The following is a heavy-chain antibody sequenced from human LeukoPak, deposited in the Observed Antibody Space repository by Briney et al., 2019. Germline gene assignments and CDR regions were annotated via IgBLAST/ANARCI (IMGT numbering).Heavy chain of an antibody. V-gene: IGHV3-21*01. CDR2: ISSSSSYI. J-gene: IGHJ4*02. CDR3: ARATPGSGWH. Sequence: GGSLRLSCAASGFTVRDNYMSWVRQAPGKGLEWVSSISSSSSYIYYADSVKGRFTISRDNAKNSLYLQMNSLRAEDTAVYYCARATPGSGWHWGQGTLVTVSS. CDR1: GFTVRDNY. D-gene: IGHD6-19*01.